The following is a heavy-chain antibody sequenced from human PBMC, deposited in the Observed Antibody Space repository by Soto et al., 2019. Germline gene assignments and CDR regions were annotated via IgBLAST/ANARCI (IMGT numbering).Heavy chain of an antibody. V-gene: IGHV3-7*01. CDR2: IKQDGSEK. CDR1: GFTISNFW. D-gene: IGHD1-7*01. CDR3: ARAVTGTPDY. Sequence: EVQLVESGGGLVQPGGSLRLSCATSGFTISNFWMTWVRQAPGKGLEWVANIKQDGSEKYYVDSVKGRFTISRDNAKISLYLQMNSLRAEDTAVYYCARAVTGTPDYWGQGTLVTVSS. J-gene: IGHJ4*02.